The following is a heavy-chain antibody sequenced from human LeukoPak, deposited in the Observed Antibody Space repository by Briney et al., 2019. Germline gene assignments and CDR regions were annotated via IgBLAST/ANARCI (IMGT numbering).Heavy chain of an antibody. V-gene: IGHV3-30*18. CDR1: GFTVSSNY. CDR2: ISGDATTK. Sequence: PGGSLRLSCAASGFTVSSNYMSWVRQAPGKGLEWVAVISGDATTKRYADSVEGRFTISRDNSDNTLYLQMDSLRGDDTAVYYCAKKGGTSGATDYFDYWGQRTLVSVSS. D-gene: IGHD5-12*01. CDR3: AKKGGTSGATDYFDY. J-gene: IGHJ4*02.